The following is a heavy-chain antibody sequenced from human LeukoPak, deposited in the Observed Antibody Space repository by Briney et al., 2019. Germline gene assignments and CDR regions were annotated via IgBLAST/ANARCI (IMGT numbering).Heavy chain of an antibody. CDR2: ISGRDGST. J-gene: IGHJ4*02. V-gene: IGHV3-23*01. D-gene: IGHD2-15*01. CDR1: GFTFSTYW. CDR3: AKSGLNRFDY. Sequence: GGSLSLSCAASGFTFSTYWMHWVRQAPGKGLEWVSAISGRDGSTYYADSVKGRFTISRDNSKNTLYLQMNSLRAEDTAVFYCAKSGLNRFDYWGQGTLVTVSS.